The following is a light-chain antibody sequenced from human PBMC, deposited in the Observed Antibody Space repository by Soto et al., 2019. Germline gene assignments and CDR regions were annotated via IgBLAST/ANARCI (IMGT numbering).Light chain of an antibody. J-gene: IGLJ1*01. CDR2: DVT. CDR3: SSYTRTRTYV. V-gene: IGLV2-14*01. CDR1: SSDVGAYNY. Sequence: QSALTQPASVSGSPGQSITISCTGTSSDVGAYNYVSWYQQHTGKVPNLMIYDVTNRPSGVSNRFSGSKSGNTASLTISGLQADDEADYYCSSYTRTRTYVFGAGTKLTVL.